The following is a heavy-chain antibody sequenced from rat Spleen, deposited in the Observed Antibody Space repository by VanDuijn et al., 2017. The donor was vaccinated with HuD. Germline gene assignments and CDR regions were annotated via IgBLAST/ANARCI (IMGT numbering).Heavy chain of an antibody. J-gene: IGHJ1*01. CDR3: ARDMCITPYYWYFDV. D-gene: IGHD1-9*01. CDR2: IWGDGST. CDR1: GFSLTSYG. Sequence: QVPMKETGPGLVQKTQTLYVTCTVSGFSLTSYGVHWVRQAPGKGLAWMGIIWGDGSTAYISALKSRLSISRDTSNSQVFLKLNSRQTGDTSTYYCARDMCITPYYWYFDVWGPGTMVTVSS. V-gene: IGHV2-77*01.